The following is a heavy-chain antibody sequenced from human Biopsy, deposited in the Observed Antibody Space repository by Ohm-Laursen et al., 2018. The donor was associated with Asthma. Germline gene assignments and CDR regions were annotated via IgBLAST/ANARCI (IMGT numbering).Heavy chain of an antibody. CDR2: IKHDGTEK. D-gene: IGHD3-3*02. CDR3: ARTFHFWSPYHAEHYQL. Sequence: SLRLSCAASGFDFIDYTMNWVRQAPGKGLEWVANIKHDGTEKNHVDSLKGRFTISRDNAKNSLYLQMNSLRAEDTAVYYCARTFHFWSPYHAEHYQLWGQGTLVTVSS. V-gene: IGHV3-7*01. J-gene: IGHJ1*01. CDR1: GFDFIDYT.